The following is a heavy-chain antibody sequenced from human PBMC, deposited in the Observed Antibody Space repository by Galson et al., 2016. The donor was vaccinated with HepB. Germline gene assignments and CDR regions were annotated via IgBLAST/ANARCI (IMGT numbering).Heavy chain of an antibody. CDR3: ARATRYFDRRYQYGMDV. Sequence: SLRLSCAASGLSVSSDYMSWVRQALGKGLEWVAVISSGGYTYYAQSVKGRLTISRDNSKNTLYLQMNRLRAEDTAVYYCARATRYFDRRYQYGMDVWGKGTTVTVSS. V-gene: IGHV3-53*01. CDR2: ISSGGYT. CDR1: GLSVSSDY. D-gene: IGHD3-9*01. J-gene: IGHJ6*04.